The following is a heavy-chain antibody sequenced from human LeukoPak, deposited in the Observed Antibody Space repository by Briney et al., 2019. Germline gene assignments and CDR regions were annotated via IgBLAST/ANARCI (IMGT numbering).Heavy chain of an antibody. CDR3: ARGPSAYPKCFDY. D-gene: IGHD5-12*01. CDR1: GLNFSSFV. CDR2: IWYDGSNK. V-gene: IGHV3-33*01. J-gene: IGHJ4*01. Sequence: AGGSLRLSCAASGLNFSSFVMHWVRQAPGKGLEWVGVIWYDGSNKYYADSVRGRFTISRDHSKTTLYLQMNSLRAEDTAVYYCARGPSAYPKCFDYWGQGTLVTVSS.